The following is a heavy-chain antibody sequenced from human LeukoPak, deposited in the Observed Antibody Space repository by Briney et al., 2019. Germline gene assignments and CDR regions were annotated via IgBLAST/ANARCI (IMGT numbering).Heavy chain of an antibody. J-gene: IGHJ4*02. V-gene: IGHV3-9*01. CDR1: GFTFDDYT. Sequence: GRSLRLSCAASGFTFDDYTMHWVRQAPGKGLEWVSGISWNSGSIGYADSVKGRFTISRDNAKNSLYLQMNSLRAEDTALYYCAKSAVVVAAQEVYYFDYWGQGTLVTVSS. D-gene: IGHD2-15*01. CDR3: AKSAVVVAAQEVYYFDY. CDR2: ISWNSGSI.